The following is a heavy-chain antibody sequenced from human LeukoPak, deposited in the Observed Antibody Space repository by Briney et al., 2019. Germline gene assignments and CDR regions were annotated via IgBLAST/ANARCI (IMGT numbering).Heavy chain of an antibody. CDR1: GYTFTSYD. V-gene: IGHV1-8*01. D-gene: IGHD6-13*01. CDR3: ARGFYSSSGEGY. Sequence: ASVKVSCKASGYTFTSYDLNWVRQATGQGLEWMGWMNPNSGNTGYAQKFQDRVTMTRNTSISTAYMELSSLRSEDTAVYYCARGFYSSSGEGYWGQGTLVTVSS. CDR2: MNPNSGNT. J-gene: IGHJ4*02.